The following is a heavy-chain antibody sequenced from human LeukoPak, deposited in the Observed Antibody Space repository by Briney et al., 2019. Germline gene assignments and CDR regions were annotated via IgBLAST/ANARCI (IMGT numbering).Heavy chain of an antibody. V-gene: IGHV3-23*01. CDR2: ISGSGGNT. J-gene: IGHJ4*02. CDR3: AKDSVPSSGWSPGFGY. CDR1: GFTFSTFA. Sequence: GGSLRLSCAGSGFTFSTFAMSWVRQAPGKGLEWVSTISGSGGNTYHVDSVKGRFTISRDNSKNTLYLEMNSLRAEGTAVYYCAKDSVPSSGWSPGFGYWGQGTLVTVSS. D-gene: IGHD6-19*01.